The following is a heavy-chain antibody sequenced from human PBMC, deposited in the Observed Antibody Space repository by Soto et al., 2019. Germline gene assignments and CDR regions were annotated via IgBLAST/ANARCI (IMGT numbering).Heavy chain of an antibody. Sequence: QLQLPESGPGLVKPSETLSLTCTVSTDSSSFTNSYWGWIRQPPGKGLQWIGSFSYHGGTFYNPSPKGRVVISFNTSNKQSSLQVTSVTAPDTAVYFCARQRIEVVWRGFDFWGQVSPVTVAS. V-gene: IGHV4-39*01. CDR2: FSYHGGT. J-gene: IGHJ4*02. D-gene: IGHD3-10*01. CDR1: TDSSSFTNSY. CDR3: ARQRIEVVWRGFDF.